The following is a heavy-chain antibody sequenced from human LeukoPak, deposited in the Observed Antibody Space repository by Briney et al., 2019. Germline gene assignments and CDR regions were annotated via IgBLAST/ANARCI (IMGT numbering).Heavy chain of an antibody. D-gene: IGHD3-3*01. CDR3: ARGPSYYDFWSGYPS. Sequence: PSETLSLTCTVSGGSISSYYWSWIRQPPGKGLEWIAYISDIGSINYNPSLKSRVTISLDTSKNQFSLKLSSVTAADTAVYYCARGPSYYDFWSGYPSGGQGTLVTVSS. CDR2: ISDIGSI. V-gene: IGHV4-59*12. CDR1: GGSISSYY. J-gene: IGHJ4*02.